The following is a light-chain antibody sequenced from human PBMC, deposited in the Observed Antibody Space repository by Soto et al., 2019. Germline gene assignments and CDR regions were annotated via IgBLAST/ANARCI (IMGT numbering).Light chain of an antibody. CDR1: QSVSSN. V-gene: IGKV3-15*01. Sequence: ETVMTQSPATLSVSPGERATLSCRASQSVSSNLAWYQQTPGQAPRLLIFAASTRATGIPARFSGSGSGTEFTLTISSLQSEDFAVYYCQQYNDWPRTFGQGTNIQIK. J-gene: IGKJ2*01. CDR2: AAS. CDR3: QQYNDWPRT.